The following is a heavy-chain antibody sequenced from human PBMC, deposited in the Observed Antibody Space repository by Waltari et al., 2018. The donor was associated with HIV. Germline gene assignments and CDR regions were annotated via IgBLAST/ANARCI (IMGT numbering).Heavy chain of an antibody. Sequence: EEQLFESGGGLVQPGGSLRLSCAASGFDFSKYVMHWVRQAPGKGLEWVSGISPASTNIYYGDSVKGRFTIYRDNSRSTLYLQMNGLRAEDTATYYCAKDHPGNYYHIYGMDVWGQGTTVSVTS. J-gene: IGHJ6*02. CDR3: AKDHPGNYYHIYGMDV. V-gene: IGHV3-23*01. D-gene: IGHD3-3*02. CDR1: GFDFSKYV. CDR2: ISPASTNI.